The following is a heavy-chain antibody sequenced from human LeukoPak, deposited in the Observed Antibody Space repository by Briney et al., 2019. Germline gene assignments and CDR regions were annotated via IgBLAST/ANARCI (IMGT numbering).Heavy chain of an antibody. CDR3: ARDPRPSYDSSVYYYPGDY. Sequence: PLASVKVSCKASGHTFTSYYMHWVRQAPGQGLEWMAIINPSGGSTRYARKFQGRVTMTRDTSTSTVYMELSSLRSEDTAVYYCARDPRPSYDSSVYYYPGDYWGQGTLVTVSS. D-gene: IGHD3-22*01. CDR1: GHTFTSYY. V-gene: IGHV1-46*01. CDR2: INPSGGST. J-gene: IGHJ4*02.